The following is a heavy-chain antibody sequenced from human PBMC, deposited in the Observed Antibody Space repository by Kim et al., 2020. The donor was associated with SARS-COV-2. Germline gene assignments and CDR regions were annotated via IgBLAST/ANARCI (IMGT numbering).Heavy chain of an antibody. CDR1: GYTFTSYG. V-gene: IGHV1-18*01. D-gene: IGHD2-2*01. J-gene: IGHJ4*02. CDR3: ARDPLDIVVVPAAPLFDY. Sequence: ASVKVSCKASGYTFTSYGISWVRQAPGQGLEWMGWISAYNGNTNYAQKLQGRVTMTTDTSTSTAYMELRSLRSDDTAVYYCARDPLDIVVVPAAPLFDYWGQGTLVTVSS. CDR2: ISAYNGNT.